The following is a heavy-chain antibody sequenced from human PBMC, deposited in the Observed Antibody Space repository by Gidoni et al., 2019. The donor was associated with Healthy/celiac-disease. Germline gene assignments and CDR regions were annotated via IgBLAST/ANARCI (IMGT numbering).Heavy chain of an antibody. J-gene: IGHJ4*02. CDR3: AKLWFGELSGDY. Sequence: EVQLVESGGGLVQPGGYLRLSCAASGFTFSSYSMNWVRQAPGKGLEWVSYISSSSSTIYYADSVKGRFTISRDNAKNSLYLQMNSLRDEDTAVYYCAKLWFGELSGDYWGQGTLVTVSS. V-gene: IGHV3-48*02. CDR2: ISSSSSTI. CDR1: GFTFSSYS. D-gene: IGHD3-10*01.